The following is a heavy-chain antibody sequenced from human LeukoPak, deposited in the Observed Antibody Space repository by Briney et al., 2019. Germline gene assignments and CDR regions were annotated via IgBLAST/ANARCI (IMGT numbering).Heavy chain of an antibody. J-gene: IGHJ3*02. D-gene: IGHD3-10*01. CDR2: IYYSGST. CDR3: ARDPRYYSDAFDI. Sequence: SETLSLTCTVSGGSISSSSYYWGGIRQPPGKGLEWIGSIYYSGSTYYNPSLKSRVTISVDTSKNQFSLKLSSVTAADTAVYYCARDPRYYSDAFDIWGQGTMVTVSS. V-gene: IGHV4-39*07. CDR1: GGSISSSSYY.